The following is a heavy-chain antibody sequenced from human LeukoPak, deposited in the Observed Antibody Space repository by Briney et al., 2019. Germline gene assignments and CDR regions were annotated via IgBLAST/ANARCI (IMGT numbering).Heavy chain of an antibody. J-gene: IGHJ4*02. CDR2: IYGGGNI. CDR1: GFTVSSNY. CDR3: ARGAGYNYPYYFDY. Sequence: GGSLRLSCVASGFTVSSNYMNWVRQAPGKGLEWVSVIYGGGNIYYADSVKGRFTISRDNSKNTLYLQMNSLRAEDTAVYYCARGAGYNYPYYFDYWGQGTLVTVSS. D-gene: IGHD5-24*01. V-gene: IGHV3-53*01.